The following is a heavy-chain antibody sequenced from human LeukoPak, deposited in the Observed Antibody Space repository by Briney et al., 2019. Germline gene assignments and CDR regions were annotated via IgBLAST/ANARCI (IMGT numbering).Heavy chain of an antibody. CDR1: GFTVSTKY. V-gene: IGHV3-53*01. CDR2: IYTGGST. D-gene: IGHD4-11*01. CDR3: AREDTNYGRTIFDY. Sequence: GGSLRLSCAASGFTVSTKYMTWVRQAPGKVLEWVSVIYTGGSTYYSDSVKGRFTIYRDNSKHTLYLQMNSLRDEDTAVYYCAREDTNYGRTIFDYWGQGTLVTVSS. J-gene: IGHJ4*02.